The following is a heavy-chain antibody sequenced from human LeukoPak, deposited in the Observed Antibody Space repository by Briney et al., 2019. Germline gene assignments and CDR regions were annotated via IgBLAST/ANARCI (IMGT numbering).Heavy chain of an antibody. D-gene: IGHD4-17*01. Sequence: GGSLRLSCAASGFTFSSYAMSWVRQAPGKGLEWVSAISGSGDSTYYADSVKGRFTISRDNSKNTLYLQMNSLRAEDTAVYYCAKAKDYGDYYFDYWGQGTLVTVSS. CDR3: AKAKDYGDYYFDY. CDR1: GFTFSSYA. J-gene: IGHJ4*02. V-gene: IGHV3-23*01. CDR2: ISGSGDST.